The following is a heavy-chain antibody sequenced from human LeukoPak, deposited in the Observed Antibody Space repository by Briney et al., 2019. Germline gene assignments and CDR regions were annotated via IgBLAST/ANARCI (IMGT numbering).Heavy chain of an antibody. CDR1: GGSISGYY. CDR2: IYSSGST. D-gene: IGHD2-15*01. Sequence: SETLSLTCTVSGGSISGYYWSWIRQPPGKGREWIGYIYSSGSTNYNPSLKSRVTISVDTSKNQFSLELCSVTAADTAVCYCARDVIVGVVAANDIWGQGTMVTVSS. V-gene: IGHV4-59*01. J-gene: IGHJ3*02. CDR3: ARDVIVGVVAANDI.